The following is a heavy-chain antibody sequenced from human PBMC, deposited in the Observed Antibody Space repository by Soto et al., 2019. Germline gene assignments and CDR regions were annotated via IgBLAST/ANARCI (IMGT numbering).Heavy chain of an antibody. V-gene: IGHV1-3*01. J-gene: IGHJ6*02. CDR2: INAGNGNT. Sequence: QVQLVQSGAEVKKPGASVKVSCKASGYTFTSYAMHWVRQAPGQRLEWMGWINAGNGNTKYSQKFQGRVTITRDTSASTAYMELSSLRSEDTAVYYCAIAYGSGYTSYYYYGMDVWGQGTTVTVSS. CDR3: AIAYGSGYTSYYYYGMDV. CDR1: GYTFTSYA. D-gene: IGHD6-19*01.